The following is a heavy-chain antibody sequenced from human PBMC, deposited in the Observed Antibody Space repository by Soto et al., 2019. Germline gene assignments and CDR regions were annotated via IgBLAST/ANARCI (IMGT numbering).Heavy chain of an antibody. D-gene: IGHD4-4*01. CDR1: GFPFSSYA. V-gene: IGHV3-23*01. J-gene: IGHJ6*03. Sequence: GGSLRLSCAASGFPFSSYAMSWVRQAPGKGLEWVSAISGSGGSTYYADSVKGRFTISRDNSKNTLYLQMNSLRAEDTAVYYCAKAGRPMTTVTTTIYYYYYYMDVWGKGTTVTVSS. CDR2: ISGSGGST. CDR3: AKAGRPMTTVTTTIYYYYYYMDV.